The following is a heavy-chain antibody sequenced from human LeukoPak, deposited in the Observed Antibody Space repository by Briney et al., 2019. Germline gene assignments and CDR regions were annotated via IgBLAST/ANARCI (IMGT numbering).Heavy chain of an antibody. D-gene: IGHD3-10*01. CDR3: ARGRTGITMVRGVIQKSLYYFDY. CDR1: GGSFSGYY. V-gene: IGHV4-34*01. Sequence: SETLSLTCAVYGGSFSGYYWSWIRQPPGKGLEWIGEINHSGSTNYNPSLKSRVTISVDTSKNQFSLKLSSVTAADTAVYYCARGRTGITMVRGVIQKSLYYFDYWGQGTLVTVSP. CDR2: INHSGST. J-gene: IGHJ4*02.